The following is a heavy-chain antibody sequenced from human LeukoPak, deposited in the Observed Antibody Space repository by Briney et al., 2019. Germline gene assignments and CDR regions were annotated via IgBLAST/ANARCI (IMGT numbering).Heavy chain of an antibody. D-gene: IGHD1-14*01. Sequence: SETLSLTCAVYGGSFSGYYWSWIRQPPGKGLEWIGEINHSGSTNYNPSLKSRVTTSVDTSKNQFSLKLSSVTAADTAVYYCARNHGAVFYYFDYWGQGTLVTVSS. CDR2: INHSGST. V-gene: IGHV4-34*01. J-gene: IGHJ4*02. CDR3: ARNHGAVFYYFDY. CDR1: GGSFSGYY.